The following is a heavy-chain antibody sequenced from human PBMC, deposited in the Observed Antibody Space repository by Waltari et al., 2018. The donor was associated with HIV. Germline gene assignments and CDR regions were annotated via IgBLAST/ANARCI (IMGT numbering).Heavy chain of an antibody. CDR3: ARRGSYFDFWSGFGSPAPFDF. CDR2: IKPRDGNT. J-gene: IGHJ4*02. V-gene: IGHV1-46*01. CDR1: GYTFTSYY. Sequence: QVHLQQSGAEVRKPGASVRISCKTSGYTFTSYYIHWVRQGPGHTLEWMGIIKPRDGNTTAGHKFRGMVTISRDTSINTAFLELSRLTTEDTAIYYCARRGSYFDFWSGFGSPAPFDFWGQGTLVTVST. D-gene: IGHD3-3*01.